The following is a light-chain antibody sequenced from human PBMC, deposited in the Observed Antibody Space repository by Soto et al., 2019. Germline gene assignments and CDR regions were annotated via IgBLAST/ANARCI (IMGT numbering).Light chain of an antibody. CDR1: QSVSSN. Sequence: EIVMTQSPATLSVSPGERATLSCRASQSVSSNLAWYQQKPGQAPRLLIYGASTRATGIPARFSGSGSGTEFTLTISSLQSEDFAVYYCQQYNNLPLPFGGGTKVEI. CDR2: GAS. CDR3: QQYNNLPLP. J-gene: IGKJ4*01. V-gene: IGKV3-15*01.